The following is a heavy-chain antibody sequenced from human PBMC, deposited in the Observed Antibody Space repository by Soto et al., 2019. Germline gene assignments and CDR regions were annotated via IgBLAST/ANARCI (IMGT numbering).Heavy chain of an antibody. CDR3: AGGLSSGWYYFDY. D-gene: IGHD6-19*01. V-gene: IGHV4-39*01. Sequence: QLQLQESGPGLVKPSETLSLTCSVSGGSISSSTYYWGWIRQPPGKGLEWIGSIYYIGSTYCTPSLRSRVTISVDTSKNQFSLKLSSVTAADTAVYYCAGGLSSGWYYFDYWGQGSLVPVSS. CDR2: IYYIGST. CDR1: GGSISSSTYY. J-gene: IGHJ4*01.